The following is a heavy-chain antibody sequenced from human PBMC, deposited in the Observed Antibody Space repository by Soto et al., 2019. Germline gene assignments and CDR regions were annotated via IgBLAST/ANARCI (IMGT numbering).Heavy chain of an antibody. V-gene: IGHV3-30*18. J-gene: IGHJ4*02. D-gene: IGHD3-16*01. Sequence: GGSLRLSCAASGFSFSKYAIHWVRQAPGKGLEWVAVISYDGSDKYYADSVRGRFTLSRDNSKNTVYMQMDRLRPEDAAVYYCAKDEDFGPFDYWGQGTLVTVSS. CDR1: GFSFSKYA. CDR2: ISYDGSDK. CDR3: AKDEDFGPFDY.